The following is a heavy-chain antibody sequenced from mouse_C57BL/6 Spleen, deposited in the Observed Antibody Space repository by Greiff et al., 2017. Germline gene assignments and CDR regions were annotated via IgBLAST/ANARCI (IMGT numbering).Heavy chain of an antibody. CDR3: ARSLYYDCDVVNQAWFAY. CDR2: IYPGDGDT. CDR1: GYAFSSSW. J-gene: IGHJ3*01. V-gene: IGHV1-82*01. D-gene: IGHD2-4*01. Sequence: VQLQQSGPELVKPGASVKISCKASGYAFSSSWMNWVKQRPGKGLEWIGRIYPGDGDTNYTGKFKGKATLTADTSSSTAYMQLSSLTSEDSAVYFCARSLYYDCDVVNQAWFAYWGQGTLVTVSA.